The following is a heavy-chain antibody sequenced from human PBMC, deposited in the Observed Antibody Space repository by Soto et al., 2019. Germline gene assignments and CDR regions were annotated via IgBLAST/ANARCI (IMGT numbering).Heavy chain of an antibody. J-gene: IGHJ4*02. D-gene: IGHD3-16*01. Sequence: SETLSLTCTVSGGSIRSGGYYWSWIRQHPGTGLEWIGNIFYSGSTSYNPSLESLVTISVDTSKNQFSLNLSSGTAADTAVYFCARSLYTTYVVGDWGQRTWVSVSS. CDR2: IFYSGST. CDR1: GGSIRSGGYY. CDR3: ARSLYTTYVVGD. V-gene: IGHV4-31*01.